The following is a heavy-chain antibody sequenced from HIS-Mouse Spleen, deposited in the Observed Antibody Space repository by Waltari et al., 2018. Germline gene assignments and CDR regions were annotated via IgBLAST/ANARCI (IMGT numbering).Heavy chain of an antibody. CDR1: GGSISSSSYY. CDR3: AREIPYSSSWYDWYFDL. V-gene: IGHV4-39*07. CDR2: IYYSGST. J-gene: IGHJ2*01. D-gene: IGHD6-13*01. Sequence: QLQLQESGPGLVKPSETLSLTCTVSGGSISSSSYYWGWIRHPPGKGLEWIGSIYYSGSTTSPPSLQSPLTISVEPSKNQFSLKLSSVTAADTAVYYCAREIPYSSSWYDWYFDLWGRGTLVTVSS.